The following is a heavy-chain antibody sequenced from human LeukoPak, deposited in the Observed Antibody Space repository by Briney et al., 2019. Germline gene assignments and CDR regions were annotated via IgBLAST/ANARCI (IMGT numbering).Heavy chain of an antibody. J-gene: IGHJ5*02. V-gene: IGHV3-66*01. CDR1: GFTVSSNY. CDR3: ARDSPYSSVGP. Sequence: GGSLRLSCAASGFTVSSNYMSWVRQAPGKGLEWVSVIYSGGSTYYADSVKGRFTISRDNSKNTLYLQMNSLRAEDTAVYYCARDSPYSSVGPWGQGTLVTVSS. CDR2: IYSGGST. D-gene: IGHD6-19*01.